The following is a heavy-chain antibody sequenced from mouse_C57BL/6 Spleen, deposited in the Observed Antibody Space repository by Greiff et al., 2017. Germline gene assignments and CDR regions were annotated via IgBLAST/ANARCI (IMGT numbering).Heavy chain of an antibody. D-gene: IGHD2-5*01. CDR2: INPNNGGT. CDR3: ARDYSNSFAY. J-gene: IGHJ3*01. Sequence: EVKLMESGPELVKPGASVKMSCKASGYTFTDYNMHWVKQSHGKSLEWIGNINPNNGGTSYNQKFKGKATLTVNKSSSTAYMELRSLTSEDSAVYYCARDYSNSFAYWGQGTLVTVSA. CDR1: GYTFTDYN. V-gene: IGHV1-22*01.